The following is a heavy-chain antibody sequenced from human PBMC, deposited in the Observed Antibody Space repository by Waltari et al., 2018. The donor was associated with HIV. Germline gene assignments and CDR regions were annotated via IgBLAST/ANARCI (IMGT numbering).Heavy chain of an antibody. CDR1: GYTFTSYD. CDR2: MKPNRGNT. CDR3: ARGQEAFGGVIGF. Sequence: QVQLVQSGAEVKKPGASVKVSCKASGYTFTSYDINWVRQATGQGLEWMGWMKPNRGNTGDAQKFQGRVSMTRNTARSTAYMELRSLRSEDTAVYYCARGQEAFGGVIGFWGQGTLVTVSS. V-gene: IGHV1-8*01. D-gene: IGHD3-16*01. J-gene: IGHJ4*02.